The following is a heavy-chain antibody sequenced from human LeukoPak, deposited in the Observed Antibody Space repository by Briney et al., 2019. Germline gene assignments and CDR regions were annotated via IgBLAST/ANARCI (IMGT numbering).Heavy chain of an antibody. V-gene: IGHV4-38-2*01. CDR3: ARGFRYYYYGMDV. CDR1: GYSISSGYY. Sequence: PSETLSLTCAVSGYSISSGYYWGWIRQPPGKGLEWIGSIYHSGSTYYNPSLKSRVTISVDTSKNQFSLKLSSVTAADTAVYYCARGFRYYYYGMDVWGKGTTATVSS. J-gene: IGHJ6*04. CDR2: IYHSGST.